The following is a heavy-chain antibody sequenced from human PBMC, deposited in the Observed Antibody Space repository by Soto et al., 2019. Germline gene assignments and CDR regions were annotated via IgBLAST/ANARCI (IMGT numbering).Heavy chain of an antibody. CDR2: IYHSGST. J-gene: IGHJ4*02. CDR1: GYYISSGYY. Sequence: SETLSLTCAVSGYYISSGYYWAWIRQPPGKGLEWIGNIYHSGSTYYNPSLNRRVTMSVDTSKNQFSLSLRSATAADTAIYYCVRSGGTYPDHWGQGALVTVSS. V-gene: IGHV4-38-2*01. CDR3: VRSGGTYPDH. D-gene: IGHD2-15*01.